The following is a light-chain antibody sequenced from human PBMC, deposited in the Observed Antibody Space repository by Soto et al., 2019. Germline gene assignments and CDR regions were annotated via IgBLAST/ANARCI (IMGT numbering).Light chain of an antibody. J-gene: IGKJ1*01. Sequence: EIVLTQSPGTLSLSPGERATLSGRASQSVSNNYLAWYQQKPGQVPRLLIYGASTRATGIPARFSGSGSGTEFTLTISSLQSEDFAVYYCQQYNNWPRTFGQGTKVDIK. V-gene: IGKV3-15*01. CDR2: GAS. CDR1: QSVSNN. CDR3: QQYNNWPRT.